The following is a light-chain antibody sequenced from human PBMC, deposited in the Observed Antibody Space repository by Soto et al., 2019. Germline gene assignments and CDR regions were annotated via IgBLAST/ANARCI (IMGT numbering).Light chain of an antibody. V-gene: IGLV2-18*02. CDR1: SSDVGSYNR. J-gene: IGLJ2*01. Sequence: QSVLTQPASVSGSPGRSVTISCTGTSSDVGSYNRVSWYQQPPGTAPKLMIYEVSNRPSGVPDRFSGSKSGNTASLTISGLQAEDEADYYCSPYTSSSTFVVFGGGTKVTVL. CDR2: EVS. CDR3: SPYTSSSTFVV.